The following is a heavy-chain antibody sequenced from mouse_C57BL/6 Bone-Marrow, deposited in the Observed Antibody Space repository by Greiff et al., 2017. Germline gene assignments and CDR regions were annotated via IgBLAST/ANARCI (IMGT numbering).Heavy chain of an antibody. J-gene: IGHJ2*01. CDR2: IYPGDGDT. V-gene: IGHV1-82*01. Sequence: VQLVESGPELVKPGASVKISCKASGYAFSSSWMNWVKHRPGKGLEWIGRIYPGDGDTNYNGKFKGKATLTADKSSSTAYMQLSSLTSEDSAVYFCAREGGNPLDYWGQGTTLTVSS. CDR3: AREGGNPLDY. D-gene: IGHD2-1*01. CDR1: GYAFSSSW.